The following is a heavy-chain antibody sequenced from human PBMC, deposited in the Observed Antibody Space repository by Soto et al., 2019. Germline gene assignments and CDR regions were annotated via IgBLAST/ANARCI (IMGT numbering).Heavy chain of an antibody. V-gene: IGHV1-18*01. J-gene: IGHJ2*01. CDR1: GYTFITSS. CDR2: ISPANGDK. D-gene: IGHD6-19*01. Sequence: QVELMQSGPEVKRPGTSVKVSCKASGYTFITSSINWVRQTPGQPLEWVGWISPANGDKKYAQKFKDRVILTSETSTDTVNMELTNLRSDDTAVYFCARGRYFATTHRQWWYFDFWGRGTPVTVSS. CDR3: ARGRYFATTHRQWWYFDF.